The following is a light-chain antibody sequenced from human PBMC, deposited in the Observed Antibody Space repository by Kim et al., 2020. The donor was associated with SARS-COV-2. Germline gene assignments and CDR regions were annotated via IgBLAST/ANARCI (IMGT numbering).Light chain of an antibody. CDR2: YDS. J-gene: IGLJ3*02. Sequence: SYELTQPPSVSVAPGKTARITCGGNNIGSKSVHWYQQKPGQAPVLVIYYDSDRPSGIPERFSGSNSGNMATLTISRVEAGDEADYYCQVWDSSSDHPRVF. CDR1: NIGSKS. V-gene: IGLV3-21*04. CDR3: QVWDSSSDHPRV.